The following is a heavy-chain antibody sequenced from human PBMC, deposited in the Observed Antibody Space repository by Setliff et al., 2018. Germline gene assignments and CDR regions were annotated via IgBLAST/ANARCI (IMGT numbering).Heavy chain of an antibody. J-gene: IGHJ6*02. Sequence: PSETLSLTCALSGGSISSGRYHWSWIRQPAGQGLEWVGRLHTSGSTNYTPSLKGRFTISRDSAKNSLHLQMTSLSAEDTAVYYCARRLPYFGMEVWGQGTTVTVSS. CDR1: GGSISSGRYH. CDR2: LHTSGST. CDR3: ARRLPYFGMEV. D-gene: IGHD2-15*01. V-gene: IGHV4-61*02.